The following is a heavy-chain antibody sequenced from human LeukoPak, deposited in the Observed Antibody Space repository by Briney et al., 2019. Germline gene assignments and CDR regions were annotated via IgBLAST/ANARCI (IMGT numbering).Heavy chain of an antibody. CDR2: ISGSGGST. CDR1: GFTFSSYS. V-gene: IGHV3-23*01. CDR3: AKDRSGGGDYYFGMDV. D-gene: IGHD6-19*01. Sequence: GGSLRLSCAASGFTFSSYSMNWVRQAPGKGLEWVSSISGSGGSTYYADSVKGRFTISRDNSQNTLYLQMNSLRAEATAVYYCAKDRSGGGDYYFGMDVWGPGATVTVSS. J-gene: IGHJ6*02.